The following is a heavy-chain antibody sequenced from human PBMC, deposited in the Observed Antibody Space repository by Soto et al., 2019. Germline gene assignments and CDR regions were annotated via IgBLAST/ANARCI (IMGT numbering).Heavy chain of an antibody. CDR2: IYSGGST. CDR3: ARHGYNYGGGYFDY. J-gene: IGHJ4*02. V-gene: IGHV3-66*04. Sequence: EVQLVESGGGLVQPGGSLRLSCAASGVTVSSNYMSWVRQAPGKGLEWVSVIYSGGSTYYADSVKGRFTISRDNSTNTLHLQLNSLRAEDTAVYYCARHGYNYGGGYFDYWGQGTLVTVSS. CDR1: GVTVSSNY. D-gene: IGHD5-18*01.